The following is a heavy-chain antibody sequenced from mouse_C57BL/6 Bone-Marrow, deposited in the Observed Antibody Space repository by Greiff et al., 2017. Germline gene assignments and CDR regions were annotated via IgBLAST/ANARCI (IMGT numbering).Heavy chain of an antibody. Sequence: QVQLQQSGAELARPGASVKLSCKASGYTFTSYGISWVKQRTGQGLEWIGEIYPRSGNTYYNEKFKGKATLTAAKSSSTAYMELRSLTSEDSAVYFCARNREGYITTVVADYGGQGTTLTVSS. CDR3: ARNREGYITTVVADY. J-gene: IGHJ2*01. V-gene: IGHV1-81*01. CDR2: IYPRSGNT. CDR1: GYTFTSYG. D-gene: IGHD1-1*01.